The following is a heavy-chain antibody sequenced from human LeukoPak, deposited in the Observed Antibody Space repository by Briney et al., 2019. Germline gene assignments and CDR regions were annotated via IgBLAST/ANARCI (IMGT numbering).Heavy chain of an antibody. J-gene: IGHJ5*02. V-gene: IGHV4-39*07. CDR3: ARNQDTTAQYSGSSGWFDP. Sequence: PSETLSLTCTVSGGSISSSGYCWGWIRQPPGKGLEWIGSIDYSGNTNYNPSLKSRVTISVDTSKNQFSLKLSSVTAADTAVYYCARNQDTTAQYSGSSGWFDPWGQGTLVTVSS. CDR1: GGSISSSGYC. D-gene: IGHD1-26*01. CDR2: IDYSGNT.